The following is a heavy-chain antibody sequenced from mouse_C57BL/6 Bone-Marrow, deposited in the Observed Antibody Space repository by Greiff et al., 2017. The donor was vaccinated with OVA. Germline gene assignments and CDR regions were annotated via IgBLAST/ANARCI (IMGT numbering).Heavy chain of an antibody. J-gene: IGHJ4*01. CDR2: IYPGDGDT. D-gene: IGHD1-1*01. V-gene: IGHV1-82*01. Sequence: QVQLQQSGPELVKPGASVKISCKASGYAFSSSWMNWVKQRPGKGLEWIGRIYPGDGDTNYNGKFKGKATLTADKSSSTAYMQLSSLTSEDSAVYFCARTYYYGIAMDYWGQGTSVTASS. CDR1: GYAFSSSW. CDR3: ARTYYYGIAMDY.